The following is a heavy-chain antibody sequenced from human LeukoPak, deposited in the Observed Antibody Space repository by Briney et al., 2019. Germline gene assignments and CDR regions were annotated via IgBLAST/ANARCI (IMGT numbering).Heavy chain of an antibody. CDR2: IYYSGST. J-gene: IGHJ3*02. CDR3: AREKWGTYFDI. CDR1: GGSISSSSYY. Sequence: SETLSLACTVSGGSISSSSYYWGWIRQPPGKELEWIGSIYYSGSTYYNPSLKSRVTISVDTSKNQFSLKLSSVTAADTAVYYCAREKWGTYFDIWGQGTMVTVSS. V-gene: IGHV4-39*02. D-gene: IGHD1-26*01.